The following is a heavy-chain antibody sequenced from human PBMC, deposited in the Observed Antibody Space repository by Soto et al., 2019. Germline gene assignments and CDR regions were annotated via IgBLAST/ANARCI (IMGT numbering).Heavy chain of an antibody. D-gene: IGHD3-10*01. CDR3: ARDRAGVAITFDY. J-gene: IGHJ4*02. V-gene: IGHV4-38-2*02. CDR2: IYYTGRT. Sequence: SETLSLTCAVSGYFMTNGNYWGWIRQSPGKGLEWIGSIYYTGRTYYNPSLKSRVTMSVDTSKNQFSLKLTSVTAADTAAYYCARDRAGVAITFDYWGPGSLDTVSS. CDR1: GYFMTNGNY.